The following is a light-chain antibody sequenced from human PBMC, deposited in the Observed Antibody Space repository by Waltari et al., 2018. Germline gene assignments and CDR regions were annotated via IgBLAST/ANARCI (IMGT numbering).Light chain of an antibody. CDR2: GAS. Sequence: EIVLTQSPGTLSLSPWERATLSCRASQTIYNKYLAWYQQKSGQAPRLLIYGASSRATGIPDRFSGSESGTDFTLTISRLEPEDFAVYFCQQFGTSPPTGFGPGTRLDVK. CDR1: QTIYNKY. J-gene: IGKJ3*01. CDR3: QQFGTSPPTG. V-gene: IGKV3-20*01.